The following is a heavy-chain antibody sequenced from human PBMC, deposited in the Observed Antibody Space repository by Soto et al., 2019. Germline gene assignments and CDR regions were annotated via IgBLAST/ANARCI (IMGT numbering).Heavy chain of an antibody. V-gene: IGHV3-23*04. CDR2: ITITGDTT. Sequence: EVQLVESEGGLVQPGGSLRLSCEASGFIFTTSDMSWVRQAPGKGLEWISSITITGDTTHYADSVKGRFTISRDNSRNAVYLEKNSQKVADLAVYYCGKGGGGDHGYWGQGTLVAVSS. CDR3: GKGGGGDHGY. D-gene: IGHD2-21*02. J-gene: IGHJ4*02. CDR1: GFIFTTSD.